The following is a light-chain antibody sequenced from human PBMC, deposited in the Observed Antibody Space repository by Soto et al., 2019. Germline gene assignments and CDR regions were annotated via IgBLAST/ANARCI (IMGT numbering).Light chain of an antibody. J-gene: IGKJ5*01. CDR1: QSVSNNY. CDR2: DAS. Sequence: EIVLTQSPGTLSLSPGERATLSCISSQSVSNNYLAWYQQKPGQAPRLLIYDASSRATGIPDRFSGSGSGTDFTLTISRLEPEDFAVYYCHHYGSSPLTFGQGTRLEI. V-gene: IGKV3-20*01. CDR3: HHYGSSPLT.